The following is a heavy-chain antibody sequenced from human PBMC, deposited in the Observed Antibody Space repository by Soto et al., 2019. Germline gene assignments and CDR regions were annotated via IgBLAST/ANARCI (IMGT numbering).Heavy chain of an antibody. V-gene: IGHV4-31*03. J-gene: IGHJ3*02. Sequence: QVQLQESGPGLVKPSQTLSLTCTVSGGSISSGGYYWSWIRQHPGKGLEWIGNIYYSGSTYYNPSLMSRVTISVDTSKNQFSLKLSSVTAADTAVYYCARIWFGDDAGAFDIWGQGTMVTVSS. CDR1: GGSISSGGYY. CDR3: ARIWFGDDAGAFDI. D-gene: IGHD3-10*01. CDR2: IYYSGST.